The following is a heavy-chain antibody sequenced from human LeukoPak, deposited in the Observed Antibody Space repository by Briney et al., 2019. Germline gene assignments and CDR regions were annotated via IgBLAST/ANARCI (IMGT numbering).Heavy chain of an antibody. J-gene: IGHJ4*02. D-gene: IGHD1-1*01. Sequence: GGSLRLSCAASGFTFSDYYMSWIRQAPGKGLEWVSYISSSSSYTNYADSVKGRFTISRDNAKNSLYLQMNSLRAEDTAVYYCAKDVQSWPTYFDYWGQGTLVTVSS. CDR2: ISSSSSYT. CDR3: AKDVQSWPTYFDY. V-gene: IGHV3-11*06. CDR1: GFTFSDYY.